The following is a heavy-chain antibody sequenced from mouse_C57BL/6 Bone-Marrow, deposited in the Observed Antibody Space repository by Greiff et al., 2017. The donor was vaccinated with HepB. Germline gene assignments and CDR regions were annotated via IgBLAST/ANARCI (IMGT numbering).Heavy chain of an antibody. CDR2: IRNKANNHAT. CDR1: GFTFSDAW. J-gene: IGHJ4*01. D-gene: IGHD2-2*01. CDR3: IYFGYDEKGYYAMDY. Sequence: EVKLEESGGGLVQPGGSMKLSCAASGFTFSDAWMDWVRQSPEKGLEWVAEIRNKANNHATYYAESVKGRFTISRDDSKSSVYLQMNSLRAEDTGIYYCIYFGYDEKGYYAMDYWGQGTSVTVSS. V-gene: IGHV6-6*01.